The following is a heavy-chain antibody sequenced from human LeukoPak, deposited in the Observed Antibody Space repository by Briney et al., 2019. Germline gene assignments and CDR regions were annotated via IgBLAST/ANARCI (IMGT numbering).Heavy chain of an antibody. CDR3: AGDYSAIFGV. Sequence: PSETLSLTCTVSGGSISSGSYYWNWIRQPAGKGLEWIGRIYTSGSTNYNPSLKSRVTISVDTSKNQFSLKLSSVTAADTAVYYCAGDYSAIFGVWGKGTTVTVSS. D-gene: IGHD3-3*01. V-gene: IGHV4-61*02. CDR2: IYTSGST. J-gene: IGHJ6*04. CDR1: GGSISSGSYY.